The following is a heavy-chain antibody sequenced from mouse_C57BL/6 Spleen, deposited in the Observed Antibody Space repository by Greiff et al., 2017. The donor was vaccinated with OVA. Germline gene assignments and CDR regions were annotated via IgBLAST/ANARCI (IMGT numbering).Heavy chain of an antibody. V-gene: IGHV1-81*01. J-gene: IGHJ2*01. D-gene: IGHD4-1*01. Sequence: VQLQQSGAELARPGASVKLSCKASGYTFTSYGISWVKQRTGQGLEWIGEIYPRSGNTYYNEKFKGKATLTADKSSSTAYMELRSLTSEDSAVYFCARSALNWYYFDYWGQGTTLTVSS. CDR3: ARSALNWYYFDY. CDR1: GYTFTSYG. CDR2: IYPRSGNT.